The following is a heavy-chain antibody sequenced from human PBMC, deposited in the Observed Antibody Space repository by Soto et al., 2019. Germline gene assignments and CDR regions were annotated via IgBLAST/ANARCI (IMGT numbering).Heavy chain of an antibody. V-gene: IGHV3-30-3*01. CDR3: AREISSAVADYFDY. J-gene: IGHJ4*02. D-gene: IGHD6-19*01. CDR2: ISYDGSNK. Sequence: QVQLVESGGGVVQPGRSLRLSCAASGFTFSSYAMHWVRQAPSKGLEWVTVISYDGSNKYYADSVKGRFTISRDNSKNTLFLQMNSLRTEDTVVYYCAREISSAVADYFDYWGQGTLVTVSS. CDR1: GFTFSSYA.